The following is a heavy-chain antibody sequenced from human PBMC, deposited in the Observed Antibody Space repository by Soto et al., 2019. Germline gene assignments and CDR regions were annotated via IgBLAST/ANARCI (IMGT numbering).Heavy chain of an antibody. J-gene: IGHJ5*01. D-gene: IGHD3-3*01. CDR3: AKYHTCRGWFGT. CDR1: GFTFSSYA. V-gene: IGHV3-23*01. Sequence: GGSMRLSCAASGFTFSSYAMSWVRQAPGKGLEWVSAISGSGGSTYYADSVKGRFTISRDNSKNTLYLQMNSLRAEDTAVYYCAKYHTCRGWFGTWGQGTLLTGPS. CDR2: ISGSGGST.